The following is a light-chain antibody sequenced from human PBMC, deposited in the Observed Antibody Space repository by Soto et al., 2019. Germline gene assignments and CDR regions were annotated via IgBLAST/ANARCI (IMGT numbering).Light chain of an antibody. CDR1: QSVNNNY. CDR2: GAS. Sequence: ENVLTQSPGTLSLSPGEEATLSCRASQSVNNNYLAWYQQIPGQPPRLLIYGASSRATGIPDRFSGRGSGTDFSLTISRLEPEDFAVYYCQQYGSSILTFGPGTKVDIK. V-gene: IGKV3-20*01. J-gene: IGKJ3*01. CDR3: QQYGSSILT.